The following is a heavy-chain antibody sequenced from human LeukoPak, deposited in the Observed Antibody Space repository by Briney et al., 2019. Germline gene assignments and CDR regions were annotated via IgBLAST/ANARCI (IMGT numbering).Heavy chain of an antibody. CDR2: ISDTGANT. J-gene: IGHJ4*02. Sequence: GGSLRLSCAASGFDFSNYPMSWVRQAPGKGLEWVSAISDTGANTNYADSVKGRFTISRDNSKNTVSLQMSSLRTEDTAIYYCAKCSIYFGSGTCFDAWAQGTLVTVSS. CDR1: GFDFSNYP. D-gene: IGHD3-10*01. V-gene: IGHV3-23*01. CDR3: AKCSIYFGSGTCFDA.